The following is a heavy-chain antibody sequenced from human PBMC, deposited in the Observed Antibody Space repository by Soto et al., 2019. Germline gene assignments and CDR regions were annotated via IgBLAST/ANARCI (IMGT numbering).Heavy chain of an antibody. J-gene: IGHJ4*02. CDR2: IIPIFGTA. CDR3: ARIDYGGNPTHFDY. V-gene: IGHV1-69*13. D-gene: IGHD4-17*01. CDR1: GGTFSSYA. Sequence: SVKVSCKASGGTFSSYAIGWVRQAPGQGLEWMGGIIPIFGTANYAQKFQGRVTITADESTSTAYMELSSLRSEGTAVYYCARIDYGGNPTHFDYWGQGTLVTVSS.